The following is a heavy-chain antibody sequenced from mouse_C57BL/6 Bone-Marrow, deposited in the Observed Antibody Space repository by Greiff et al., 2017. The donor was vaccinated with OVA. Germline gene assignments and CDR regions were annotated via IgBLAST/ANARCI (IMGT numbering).Heavy chain of an antibody. CDR2: IYPSDSET. CDR1: GYTFTSYW. Sequence: QVQLQQPGAELVRPGSSVKLSCKASGYTFTSYWMDWVKQRPGHGLEWIGNIYPSDSETHYNQKFKDKATFTVDKSSSTAYMQLSSLTSEDSAVYYCARVSTYLYYFDYWGQGTTLTVSS. D-gene: IGHD5-1*01. J-gene: IGHJ2*01. V-gene: IGHV1-61*01. CDR3: ARVSTYLYYFDY.